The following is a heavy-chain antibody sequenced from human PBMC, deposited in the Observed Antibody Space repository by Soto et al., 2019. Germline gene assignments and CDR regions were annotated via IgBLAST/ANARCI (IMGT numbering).Heavy chain of an antibody. CDR3: ACLPMPRGPADY. J-gene: IGHJ4*02. D-gene: IGHD3-10*01. Sequence: DVQLVESGGGLVQPGGSLRLSCAVSGSTFSTLWIHWVRQAPGKGLVWVARINGDGTTTQYADSVKGRFTISRDNAENTVYLNMNTLRTEDTGVYYWACLPMPRGPADYWGQGTPVTVSS. CDR2: INGDGTTT. V-gene: IGHV3-74*01. CDR1: GSTFSTLW.